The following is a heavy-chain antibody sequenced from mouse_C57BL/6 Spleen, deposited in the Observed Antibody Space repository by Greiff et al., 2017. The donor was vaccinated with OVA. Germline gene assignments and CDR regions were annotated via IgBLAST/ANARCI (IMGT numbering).Heavy chain of an antibody. D-gene: IGHD2-5*01. CDR3: AREGSNSYWYFDV. CDR1: GYAFSSSW. Sequence: VQLQQSGPELVKPGASVKISCKASGYAFSSSWMNWVKQRPGKGLEWIGRIYPGDGDTNYNGKFKGKATLTADKSSSTAYMQLSSLTSEDSAVYFCAREGSNSYWYFDVWGTGTTVTVSS. V-gene: IGHV1-82*01. J-gene: IGHJ1*03. CDR2: IYPGDGDT.